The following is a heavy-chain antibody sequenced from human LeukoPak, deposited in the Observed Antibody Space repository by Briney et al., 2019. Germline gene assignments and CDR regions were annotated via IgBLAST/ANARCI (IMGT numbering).Heavy chain of an antibody. CDR3: TREEGGTTVDY. V-gene: IGHV4-39*02. D-gene: IGHD1-1*01. Sequence: SETLSLTCTVSGGSISSRSYYWGWIRQPPGKGLEWIGIIYYSGSTYSNPSLRSRVTISVDTSKNQFSLKVNSVTAADTAAYYCTREEGGTTVDYWGQGTLVTVSS. J-gene: IGHJ4*02. CDR1: GGSISSRSYY. CDR2: IYYSGST.